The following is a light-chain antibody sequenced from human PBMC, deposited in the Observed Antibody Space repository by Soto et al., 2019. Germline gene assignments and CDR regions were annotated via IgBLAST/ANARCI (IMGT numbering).Light chain of an antibody. J-gene: IGKJ3*01. CDR2: AAS. V-gene: IGKV1-39*01. Sequence: DIQMNQSPFSLSASVGGTVTITCRTSQSINSNLNWYQHKAGEAPKLLIEAASSLQSGVPSRFSGSGSGTHFTLTTSSLQREDSATYYCQQSYDNLTFGPGSKVNI. CDR3: QQSYDNLT. CDR1: QSINSN.